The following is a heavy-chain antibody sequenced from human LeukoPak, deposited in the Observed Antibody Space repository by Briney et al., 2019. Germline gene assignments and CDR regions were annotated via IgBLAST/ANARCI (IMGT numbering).Heavy chain of an antibody. CDR2: MNPNSGNT. D-gene: IGHD5-18*01. CDR1: GYTCTSYD. V-gene: IGHV1-8*01. J-gene: IGHJ4*02. Sequence: ASVKVSCKASGYTCTSYDINWVRQATGQGLEWMGWMNPNSGNTGYAQKFQGRVTMTRNTSISTAYMELSSLRSEDTAVYYCARIRGYSYGYILGYWGQGTLVTVSS. CDR3: ARIRGYSYGYILGY.